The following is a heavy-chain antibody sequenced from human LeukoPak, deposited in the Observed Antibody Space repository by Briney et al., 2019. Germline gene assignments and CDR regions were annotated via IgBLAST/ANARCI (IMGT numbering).Heavy chain of an antibody. CDR3: AKVSYYDSSGYGDFDY. Sequence: GSLRLSCAASGFTFSSYAMSWVRQAPGKGLEWVSAISGSGGSTYYADSVKGRFTISRDNSKNTLYLQMNSLRAEDTAVYYCAKVSYYDSSGYGDFDYWGQGTLVTVSS. CDR1: GFTFSSYA. CDR2: ISGSGGST. V-gene: IGHV3-23*01. J-gene: IGHJ4*02. D-gene: IGHD3-22*01.